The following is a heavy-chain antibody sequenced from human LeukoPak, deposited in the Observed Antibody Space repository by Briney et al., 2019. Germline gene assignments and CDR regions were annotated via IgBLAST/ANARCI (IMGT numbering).Heavy chain of an antibody. CDR3: ARGKGYCSSTSCPGAWFDP. J-gene: IGHJ5*02. Sequence: GGSLRLSCAASGFTFSSYSMNWVRQAPGKGLEWVSSISSSSSYIYYADSVKGRFTISRDNAKNSLYLQMNSLRAEDTAVYYCARGKGYCSSTSCPGAWFDPWGQGTLVTVSS. CDR2: ISSSSSYI. D-gene: IGHD2-2*01. CDR1: GFTFSSYS. V-gene: IGHV3-21*01.